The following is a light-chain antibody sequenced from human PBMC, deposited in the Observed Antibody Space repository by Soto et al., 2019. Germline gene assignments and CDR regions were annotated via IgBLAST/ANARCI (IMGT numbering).Light chain of an antibody. CDR3: QQYANWPLT. CDR1: QSVGTN. V-gene: IGKV3-15*01. CDR2: KTS. J-gene: IGKJ4*01. Sequence: EVVMTQSPATVSVSPGERTSLSCRASQSVGTNSGWYQQKPGQAPRLLISKTSTRATGVPARFSGSGSVTEFTLTISSLQSEDIAVYYCQQYANWPLTFGGGTKVDIK.